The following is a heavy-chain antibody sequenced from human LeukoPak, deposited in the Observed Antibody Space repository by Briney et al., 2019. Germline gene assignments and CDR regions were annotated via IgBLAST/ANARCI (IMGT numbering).Heavy chain of an antibody. V-gene: IGHV3-74*01. CDR1: GFTFSSYA. J-gene: IGHJ4*02. CDR2: INTDGSST. CDR3: VRDAFINPPFDY. Sequence: GGSLRLSCAASGFTFSSYAMSWVRQAPGKGLVWVSRINTDGSSTNYVDSVKGRFTISRDNAKNTLYLQMNSLRAEDTAVYYCVRDAFINPPFDYWGQGTLVTVSS. D-gene: IGHD3-10*01.